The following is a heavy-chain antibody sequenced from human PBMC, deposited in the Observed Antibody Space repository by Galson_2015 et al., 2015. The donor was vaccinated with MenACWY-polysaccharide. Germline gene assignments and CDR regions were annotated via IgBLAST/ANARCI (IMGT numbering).Heavy chain of an antibody. Sequence: SLRLSCAASGFTFSSYSMNWVRQAPGKGLEWVSYISSSSSTIYYADSVKGRFTISRDNAKNSLYLQMNSLRAEDTAVYYCAKAYYYDSSGYQGNHPFDYWGQ. CDR3: AKAYYYDSSGYQGNHPFDY. CDR2: ISSSSSTI. CDR1: GFTFSSYS. V-gene: IGHV3-48*01. J-gene: IGHJ4*02. D-gene: IGHD3-22*01.